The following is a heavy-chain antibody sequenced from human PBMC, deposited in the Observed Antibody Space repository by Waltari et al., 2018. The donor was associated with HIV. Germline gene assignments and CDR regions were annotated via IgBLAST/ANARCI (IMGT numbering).Heavy chain of an antibody. D-gene: IGHD2-15*01. Sequence: EVQVVESGGGLVQPGGSLRLSCAASGFTFSKYAMSWVRQAPGKGLGWVAASSGSGGSTHYADSVKGRFTISRDSSKNTLDLQMNSLRADDTAVYFCAKDLYCSGGNCYSRVLDSWGQGTLVTVSS. J-gene: IGHJ4*02. CDR1: GFTFSKYA. V-gene: IGHV3-23*04. CDR2: SSGSGGST. CDR3: AKDLYCSGGNCYSRVLDS.